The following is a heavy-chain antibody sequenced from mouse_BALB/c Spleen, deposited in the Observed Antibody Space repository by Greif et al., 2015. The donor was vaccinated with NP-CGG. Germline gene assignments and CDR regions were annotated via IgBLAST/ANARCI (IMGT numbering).Heavy chain of an antibody. J-gene: IGHJ3*01. CDR2: ISSGGGST. CDR1: GFAFSSYD. V-gene: IGHV5-12-1*01. Sequence: EVKLMESGGVLVKPGGSLKLSCAASGFAFSSYDMPWVRQTPEKRLEWLAYISSGGGSTYYPDTAKGRFTISRDNAKNTLYLQMSSLKSEDTAMYYCASLAWFAYWGQGTLVTVSA. CDR3: ASLAWFAY.